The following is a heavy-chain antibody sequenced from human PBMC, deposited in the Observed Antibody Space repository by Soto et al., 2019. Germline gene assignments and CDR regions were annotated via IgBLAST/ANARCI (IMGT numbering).Heavy chain of an antibody. Sequence: GGSLRLSCAASGFTFSNAWMSWVRQAPGKGLEWVGRIKSKTDGGTTDYAAPVKGRFTISRDDSKNTLYLQMNSLKTEDTAVYYCTTAYDSSGYYYFDYWGQGTLVTVSS. CDR3: TTAYDSSGYYYFDY. J-gene: IGHJ4*02. V-gene: IGHV3-15*01. D-gene: IGHD3-22*01. CDR2: IKSKTDGGTT. CDR1: GFTFSNAW.